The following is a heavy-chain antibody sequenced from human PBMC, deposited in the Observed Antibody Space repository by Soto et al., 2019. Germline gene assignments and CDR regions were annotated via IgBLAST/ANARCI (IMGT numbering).Heavy chain of an antibody. J-gene: IGHJ3*01. V-gene: IGHV1-69*01. CDR1: GDTFNSYG. CDR2: IVPMFGTT. Sequence: QVQLVQSGPELKKPGSSVKVSCKAPGDTFNSYGISWVRQAPGQGLEWMGGIVPMFGTTNLALKFEDRVTITACELTTTGYMEIRGLTSEDTAVYYCARDLADVHLWDACEVWGHGTRVTVSS. D-gene: IGHD6-13*01. CDR3: ARDLADVHLWDACEV.